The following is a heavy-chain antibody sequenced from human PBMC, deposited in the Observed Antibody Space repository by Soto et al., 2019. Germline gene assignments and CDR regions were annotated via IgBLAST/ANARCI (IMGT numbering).Heavy chain of an antibody. CDR3: ARQHGPTTSENLFDP. V-gene: IGHV1-18*01. CDR2: ISTYSGDT. CDR1: GYTFFTYD. D-gene: IGHD5-12*01. Sequence: QVHLVQSGVEVKTPGASVKVSCQASGYTFFTYDISWVRQAPGQGLEWMGWISTYSGDTKYAQKFQCRVTMTTGTSTTTAYLELRSLRSDDTAVYYCARQHGPTTSENLFDPWCQGTLVTVSS. J-gene: IGHJ5*02.